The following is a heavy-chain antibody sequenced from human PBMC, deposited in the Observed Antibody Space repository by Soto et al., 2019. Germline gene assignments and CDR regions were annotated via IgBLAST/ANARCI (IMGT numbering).Heavy chain of an antibody. J-gene: IGHJ6*02. V-gene: IGHV1-46*01. CDR1: RYAFTNFY. CDR3: ARSQVGRPLDV. D-gene: IGHD1-26*01. Sequence: GASVKGSCKEARYAFTNFYSHWRRQAPGQGLEWMGIINPSGGSTTYPQKFQGRVTMTRDTSTSTVHMELITLRSEDTAVYYCARSQVGRPLDVWGPGTTVTVSS. CDR2: INPSGGST.